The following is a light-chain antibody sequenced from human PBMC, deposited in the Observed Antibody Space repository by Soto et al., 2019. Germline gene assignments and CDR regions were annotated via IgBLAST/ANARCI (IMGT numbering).Light chain of an antibody. CDR1: QSVSTN. CDR3: QQYGSSRT. V-gene: IGKV3-15*01. Sequence: EIVMTQSPATLSVSPGDTAILSCRASQSVSTNLAWYQQKPGQAPRLLIYGASTRATDIPARFTGSGSGTDFTLTISRLEPEDFAVYYCQQYGSSRTFGQGTRVEIK. J-gene: IGKJ1*01. CDR2: GAS.